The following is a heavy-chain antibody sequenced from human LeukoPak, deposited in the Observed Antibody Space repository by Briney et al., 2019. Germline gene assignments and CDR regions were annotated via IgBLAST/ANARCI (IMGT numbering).Heavy chain of an antibody. CDR2: ISYDGSNK. CDR1: GFTFSSYA. CDR3: ARDRPMIVVADAFDI. D-gene: IGHD3-22*01. Sequence: GGSLRLSCAASGFTFSSYAMHWVRQAPGKGLEWVAVISYDGSNKYYADSVKGRFTISRDNSKNTLYLQMNSLRAEDTAVYYCARDRPMIVVADAFDIWGQGTMVTVSS. V-gene: IGHV3-30*04. J-gene: IGHJ3*02.